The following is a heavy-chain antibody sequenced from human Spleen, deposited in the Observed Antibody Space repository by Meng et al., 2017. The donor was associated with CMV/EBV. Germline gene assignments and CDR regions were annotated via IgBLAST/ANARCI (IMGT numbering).Heavy chain of an antibody. CDR1: GYTFTDYG. J-gene: IGHJ4*02. CDR3: ARPTSRWLQRYFDY. Sequence: ASVKVSCKASGYTFTDYGFSWLRQAPGRGLEWMGWINPNSGGTNYAQKFQGRVTMTRDTSISTAYMELSRLRSDDTAVYYCARPTSRWLQRYFDYWGQGTLVTVSS. CDR2: INPNSGGT. V-gene: IGHV1-2*02. D-gene: IGHD5-24*01.